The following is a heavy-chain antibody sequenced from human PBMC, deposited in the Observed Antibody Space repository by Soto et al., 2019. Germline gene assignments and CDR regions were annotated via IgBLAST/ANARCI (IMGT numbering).Heavy chain of an antibody. J-gene: IGHJ6*02. Sequence: EVQLLESGGGLVQPGGSLRLSCAASGFTFSNFVPRWVRQAPGKGLEWVSTITETGGDTFYTDSVKGRFTISRDNSKNTLYLQMSSLRAEDTALYYCTKASADRHHMDVWGQGTTVTVSS. V-gene: IGHV3-23*01. CDR3: TKASADRHHMDV. CDR2: ITETGGDT. CDR1: GFTFSNFV.